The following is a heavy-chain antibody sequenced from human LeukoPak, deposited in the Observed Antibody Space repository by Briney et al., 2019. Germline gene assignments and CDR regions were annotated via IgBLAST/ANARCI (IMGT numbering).Heavy chain of an antibody. J-gene: IGHJ4*02. CDR2: IRGSGDNT. Sequence: GGSLRLSCAASGFTFSSYAMSWVRQAPGKGLDWLSVIRGSGDNTYYADSVKGRFTISRDNSKSTLYLQMNSLRAEDTAIYYCARGIGGPDYWGRGTLVTVSS. D-gene: IGHD4-23*01. CDR3: ARGIGGPDY. CDR1: GFTFSSYA. V-gene: IGHV3-23*01.